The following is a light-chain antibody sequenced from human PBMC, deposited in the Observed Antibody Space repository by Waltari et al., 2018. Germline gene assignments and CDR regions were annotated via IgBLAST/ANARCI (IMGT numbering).Light chain of an antibody. J-gene: IGLJ3*02. CDR2: LNSDGSH. CDR1: SGHSSYA. Sequence: QLVLTQSPSASASLGASVKLACTLSSGHSSYAIAWHQQQPEKGPRFLMKLNSDGSHTKGAEIPDRFSASSSGAERYLTISSLQSEDEADYYCQTWGTGIPRVFGGGTKVTVL. V-gene: IGLV4-69*01. CDR3: QTWGTGIPRV.